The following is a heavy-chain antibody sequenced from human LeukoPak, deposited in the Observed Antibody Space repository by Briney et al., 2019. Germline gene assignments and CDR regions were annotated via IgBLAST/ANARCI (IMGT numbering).Heavy chain of an antibody. V-gene: IGHV4-59*01. CDR1: GGSISSYY. J-gene: IGHJ5*02. CDR3: ARDSRYCDFWSGYGNWFDP. Sequence: SETLSLTCTVSGGSISSYYWSWIRQPPGKGLEWIGYIYYSGSTNYNPSLNSRVTISVDTSKNQFSLKLSSVTAADTAVYYCARDSRYCDFWSGYGNWFDPWGQGTLVTVSS. D-gene: IGHD3-3*01. CDR2: IYYSGST.